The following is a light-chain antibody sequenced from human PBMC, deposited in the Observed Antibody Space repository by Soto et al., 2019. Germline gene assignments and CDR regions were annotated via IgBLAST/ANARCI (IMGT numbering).Light chain of an antibody. CDR2: DVN. J-gene: IGLJ2*01. CDR3: SSYTGSSTPAV. CDR1: SSDVGGYNY. Sequence: QSALTQPASVSGSPGQSITISCTGTSSDVGGYNYVSWYQQDPGKAPKLMIYDVNNRPSGVSNRFSGSNSANTASLTISGLQAEDEAYYYCSSYTGSSTPAVFGGGTKVTVL. V-gene: IGLV2-14*01.